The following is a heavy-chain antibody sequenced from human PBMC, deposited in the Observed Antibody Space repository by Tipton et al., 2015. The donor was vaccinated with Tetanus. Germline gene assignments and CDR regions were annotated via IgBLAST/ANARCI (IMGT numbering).Heavy chain of an antibody. V-gene: IGHV3-23*01. Sequence: SLRLSCAASGFTFSSYAMSWVRQAPGKGLEWVSTISGDGDNTYYADSVKGRFTISRGNSKTTLYLQMNSLRAEDTAVYYCTKWIYDLLTGYSVAFFDYWGQGTLVTVSS. CDR2: ISGDGDNT. J-gene: IGHJ4*02. D-gene: IGHD3-9*01. CDR1: GFTFSSYA. CDR3: TKWIYDLLTGYSVAFFDY.